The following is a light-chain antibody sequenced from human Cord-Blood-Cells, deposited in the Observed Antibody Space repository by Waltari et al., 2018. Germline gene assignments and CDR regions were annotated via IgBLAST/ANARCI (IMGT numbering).Light chain of an antibody. J-gene: IGLJ3*02. Sequence: QLVLTQSPSASAPLGASVKLTCTLSSGPSSYATAWHQQQPEKGPRYLMKLNSDGSHSKGDGIPDRFSGSSSGAERYLTISSLQSEDEADYYCQTWGTGIQVFGGGTKLTVL. CDR1: SGPSSYA. CDR2: LNSDGSH. CDR3: QTWGTGIQV. V-gene: IGLV4-69*01.